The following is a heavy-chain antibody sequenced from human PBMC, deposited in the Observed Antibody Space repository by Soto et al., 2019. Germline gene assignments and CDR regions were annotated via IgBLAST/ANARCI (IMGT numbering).Heavy chain of an antibody. CDR1: GITFSNYA. D-gene: IGHD3-22*01. V-gene: IGHV3-23*01. J-gene: IGHJ4*02. CDR2: ISGSGDST. Sequence: GGSLRLSCAASGITFSNYAMSWVRQAQGKGLEWVSGISGSGDSTYYAESVKGRFTISSDNSKNTVYLQMNSLGAEDTAVYYCASRNYYDTSGYYYWYYFDFWRQGALVPVSS. CDR3: ASRNYYDTSGYYYWYYFDF.